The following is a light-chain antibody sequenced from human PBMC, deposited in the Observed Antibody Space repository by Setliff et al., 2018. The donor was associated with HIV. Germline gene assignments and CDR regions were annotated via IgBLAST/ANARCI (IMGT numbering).Light chain of an antibody. CDR3: SSYTMYTPVI. V-gene: IGLV2-11*01. CDR2: DIT. J-gene: IGLJ2*01. Sequence: QSALTQPRSVSGSPGQSVTFSCTGASSDIGGYNYVSWYQQHPGKAPKLLIYDITKRPSGVPDRFSGFKSGNTASLTISGLQAEDEADYYCSSYTMYTPVIFGGGTKVTVL. CDR1: SSDIGGYNY.